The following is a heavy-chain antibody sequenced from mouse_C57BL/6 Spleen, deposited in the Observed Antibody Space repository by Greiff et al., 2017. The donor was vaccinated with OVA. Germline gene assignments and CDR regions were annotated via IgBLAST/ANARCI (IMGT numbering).Heavy chain of an antibody. D-gene: IGHD3-2*02. J-gene: IGHJ3*01. CDR3: ARDSSGYVRFAY. CDR1: GYTFTSYW. Sequence: QVQLQQPGAELVMPGASVKLSCKASGYTFTSYWMHWVKQRPGQGLAWIGEIDPSDSYTNYNQKFKGKSTLTVDKSSSTAYMQLSSLTSEDSAVYYCARDSSGYVRFAYWGQGTLVTVAA. CDR2: IDPSDSYT. V-gene: IGHV1-69*01.